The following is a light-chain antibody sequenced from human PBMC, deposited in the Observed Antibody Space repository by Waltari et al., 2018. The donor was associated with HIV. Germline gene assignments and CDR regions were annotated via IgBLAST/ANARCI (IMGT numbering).Light chain of an antibody. J-gene: IGLJ2*01. CDR2: QDR. V-gene: IGLV3-1*01. CDR3: QAWDNSTAV. CDR1: KLGDKY. Sequence: SYELTQPPSVSVSPGQTASITCSGDKLGDKYASWYQQKPGQSPVMVIYQDRERPSGIPDRFSGSNSGNTATLTISGTQAMDEADYYCQAWDNSTAVFGGGTKVTVL.